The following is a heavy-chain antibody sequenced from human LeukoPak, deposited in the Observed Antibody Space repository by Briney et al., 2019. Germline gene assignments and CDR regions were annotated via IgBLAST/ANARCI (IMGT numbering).Heavy chain of an antibody. CDR2: IYSGGST. CDR1: GFTVSSNY. V-gene: IGHV3-53*01. D-gene: IGHD2-15*01. Sequence: GGSLRLSCAASGFTVSSNYMSWVRQAPGKGLEWVSVIYSGGSTYYADSVKGRFTISRDNSKNTLYLQMNSLRAEDTAAYYCARGHCSGGSCNDYWGQGTLVTVSS. J-gene: IGHJ4*02. CDR3: ARGHCSGGSCNDY.